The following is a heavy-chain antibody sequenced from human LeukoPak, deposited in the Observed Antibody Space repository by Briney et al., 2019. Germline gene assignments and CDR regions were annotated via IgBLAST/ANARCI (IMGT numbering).Heavy chain of an antibody. D-gene: IGHD2-21*01. CDR2: ITGGGRTT. CDR1: GFKFSNYA. J-gene: IGHJ6*03. CDR3: AKDRSNAYDYYYMDV. V-gene: IGHV3-23*01. Sequence: PGGSLRLSCAGSGFKFSNYAMSWVRQVPGKGLEWLSAITGGGRTTRYADSVKGRFTIPRDNSKNTLYLQMNGLRVEDTAIYYCAKDRSNAYDYYYMDVWGKGTTVTVSS.